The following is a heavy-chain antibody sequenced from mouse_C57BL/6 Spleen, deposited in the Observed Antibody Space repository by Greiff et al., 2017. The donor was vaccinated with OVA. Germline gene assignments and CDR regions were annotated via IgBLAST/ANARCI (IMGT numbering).Heavy chain of an antibody. Sequence: QVQLQQPGAELVMPGASVKLSCKASGYTFTSSWMHWVKQRPGPGLEWIGVIDPSDSYTNYNHKFKGKSTFTVDKSSRTAYMQLNSLTSEDSAVYYCASFAYYRKGAVGDYWGQGTSVTVSS. J-gene: IGHJ4*01. CDR2: IDPSDSYT. V-gene: IGHV1-69*01. CDR1: GYTFTSSW. D-gene: IGHD2-14*01. CDR3: ASFAYYRKGAVGDY.